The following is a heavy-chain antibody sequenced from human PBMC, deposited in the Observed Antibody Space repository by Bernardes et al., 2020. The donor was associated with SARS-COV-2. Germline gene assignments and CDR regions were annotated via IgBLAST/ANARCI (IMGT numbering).Heavy chain of an antibody. CDR1: GITFISSW. D-gene: IGHD2-2*01. CDR2: MSGDGGGT. CDR3: AGTSTTCCDY. V-gene: IGHV3-74*01. Sequence: GFLKLSCSASGITFISSWMHWVRQAPGKGLVCVSRMSGDGGGTTYADSVKGRFTISRDNAKNTLYLQMNSLRAEDTGVYYCAGTSTTCCDYWGQGTLVTVSS. J-gene: IGHJ4*02.